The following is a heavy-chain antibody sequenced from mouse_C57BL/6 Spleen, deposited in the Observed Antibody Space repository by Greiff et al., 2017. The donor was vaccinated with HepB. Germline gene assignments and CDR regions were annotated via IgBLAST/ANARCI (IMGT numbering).Heavy chain of an antibody. Sequence: EVKVVESGGGLVKPGGSLKLSCAASGFTFSDYGMHWVRQAPEKGLEWVAYISSGSSTIYYADTVKGRFTISRDNAKNTLFLQMTSLRSEDTAMYYCAREGSYDGYSSFAYWGQGTLVTVSA. CDR1: GFTFSDYG. V-gene: IGHV5-17*01. CDR2: ISSGSSTI. CDR3: AREGSYDGYSSFAY. D-gene: IGHD2-3*01. J-gene: IGHJ3*01.